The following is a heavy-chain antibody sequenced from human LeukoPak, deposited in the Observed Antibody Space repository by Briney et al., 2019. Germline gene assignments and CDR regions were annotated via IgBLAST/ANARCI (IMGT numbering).Heavy chain of an antibody. V-gene: IGHV5-51*01. CDR3: ARRRAVAGTYYFDF. D-gene: IGHD6-19*01. CDR2: TYPPNSDS. CDR1: GYSFTSYW. Sequence: GESLKISCKGSGYSFTSYWIAWVRQVPGKGLEWMGITYPPNSDSRYSPSFQGQVTISADKSISTAYLQWSNLKASDTAIYYCARRRAVAGTYYFDFWGQGTLVTVSS. J-gene: IGHJ4*02.